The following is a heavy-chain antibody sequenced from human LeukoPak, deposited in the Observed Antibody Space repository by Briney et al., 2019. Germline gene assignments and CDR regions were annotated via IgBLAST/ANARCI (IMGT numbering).Heavy chain of an antibody. CDR3: ARENPPIQLWLSRVYDAFDI. D-gene: IGHD5-18*01. V-gene: IGHV3-21*01. Sequence: GGSLRLSCAASGFTFSSYSMNWVRQAPGKGLEWVSSISSSSSYIYYADSVKGRFTISRDNAKNSLYLQMNSLRAEDTAVYYCARENPPIQLWLSRVYDAFDIWGQGTMVTVSS. CDR1: GFTFSSYS. J-gene: IGHJ3*02. CDR2: ISSSSSYI.